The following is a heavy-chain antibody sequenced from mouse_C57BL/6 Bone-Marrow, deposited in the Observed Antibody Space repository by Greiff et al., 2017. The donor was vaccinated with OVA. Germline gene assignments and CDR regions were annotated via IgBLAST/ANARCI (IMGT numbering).Heavy chain of an antibody. CDR2: INPSTGGT. Sequence: VQLKQSGPELVKPGASVKISCKASGYSFTGYYMNWVKQSPEKSLEWIGEINPSTGGTTYNQKFKAKATLTVDKSSSTAYMQLKSLTSEDSAVYYCANYGYDYAMDYWGQGTSVTVSS. CDR3: ANYGYDYAMDY. J-gene: IGHJ4*01. V-gene: IGHV1-42*01. D-gene: IGHD2-2*01. CDR1: GYSFTGYY.